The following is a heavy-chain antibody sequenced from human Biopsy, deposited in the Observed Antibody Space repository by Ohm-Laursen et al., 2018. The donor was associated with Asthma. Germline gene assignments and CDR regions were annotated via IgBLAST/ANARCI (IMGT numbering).Heavy chain of an antibody. CDR1: GGTFSSYA. J-gene: IGHJ5*02. CDR3: ARADRYYYDSSGYTEWFDP. Sequence: SSVKVSCKVSGGTFSSYAISWVRQAPGQGLEWMGGIIPIFGTANYAQKFQGRVTITADESTSTAYMELSSLRSEDTAVYYFARADRYYYDSSGYTEWFDPWGQGTLVTVSS. D-gene: IGHD3-22*01. V-gene: IGHV1-69*01. CDR2: IIPIFGTA.